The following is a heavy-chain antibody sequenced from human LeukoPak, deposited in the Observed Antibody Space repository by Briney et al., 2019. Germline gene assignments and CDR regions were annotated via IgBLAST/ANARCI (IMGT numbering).Heavy chain of an antibody. V-gene: IGHV1-69*06. J-gene: IGHJ6*04. CDR1: GGTFSSYA. CDR3: ARGAVVVPAAKRVDYYYYYGMDV. CDR2: IIPIFGTA. D-gene: IGHD2-2*01. Sequence: SVKVSCKASGGTFSSYAISWVRQAPGQGLEWMGGIIPIFGTANYAQKFQGRVTITADKSTSTAYMELSSLRSEDTAVYYCARGAVVVPAAKRVDYYYYYGMDVWGKGTTVTVSS.